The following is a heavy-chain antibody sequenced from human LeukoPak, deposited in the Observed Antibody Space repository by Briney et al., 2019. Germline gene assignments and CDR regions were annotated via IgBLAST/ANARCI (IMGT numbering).Heavy chain of an antibody. V-gene: IGHV3-21*01. CDR2: ISSSSSYI. CDR1: GFTFSSYS. D-gene: IGHD3-22*01. Sequence: KPGGSLRLSCAASGFTFSSYSMNWVRHAPGKGLERVSSISSSSSYIYYADSVKGRFTISRDNAKNSLYLQMNSMRAEDTAVYYCARDPIYQYYYDSSGPHFDYWGQGTLVTVSS. CDR3: ARDPIYQYYYDSSGPHFDY. J-gene: IGHJ4*02.